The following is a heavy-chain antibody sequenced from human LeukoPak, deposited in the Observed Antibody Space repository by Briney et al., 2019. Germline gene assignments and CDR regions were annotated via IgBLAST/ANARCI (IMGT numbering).Heavy chain of an antibody. CDR1: GGSVSSGSYY. Sequence: PSETLSLTCTVSGGSVSSGSYYWSWIRQPPGKGLEWIGYIYYSGSTNYNPSLKSRVTIPVDTSKNQFSLKLSSVTAADTAVYYCARVGYGGNYHFDHWGQGTLVTISS. CDR3: ARVGYGGNYHFDH. CDR2: IYYSGST. J-gene: IGHJ4*02. V-gene: IGHV4-61*01. D-gene: IGHD4-23*01.